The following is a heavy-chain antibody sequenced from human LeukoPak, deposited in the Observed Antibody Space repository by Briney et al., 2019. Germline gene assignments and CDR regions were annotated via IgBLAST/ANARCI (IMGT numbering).Heavy chain of an antibody. D-gene: IGHD2-2*01. CDR3: ASEEVVPAAYYYYYYMDV. Sequence: GGSLRLSCAASGFTFSSYWMSWVRQAPGKGLEWVANIKQDGSEKYYVDSVKGRFTISRDNAKNSLYLQMNSLRAEDTAVYYCASEEVVPAAYYYYYYMDVWGKGTTVTVSS. CDR2: IKQDGSEK. V-gene: IGHV3-7*01. CDR1: GFTFSSYW. J-gene: IGHJ6*03.